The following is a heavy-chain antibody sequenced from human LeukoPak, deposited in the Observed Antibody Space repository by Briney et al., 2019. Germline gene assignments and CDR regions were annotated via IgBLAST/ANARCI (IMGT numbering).Heavy chain of an antibody. Sequence: GASVKVSCKASAYTFTGYYIHWVRQAPGQGLEWMGWINPNSGGTNYAQSFQGRVTMTRDTSISTAYMELNRLRSDDTAVYYCARGARAYDFWSGYSSGLDYWGQGTLVTVSS. V-gene: IGHV1-2*02. D-gene: IGHD3-3*01. J-gene: IGHJ4*02. CDR1: AYTFTGYY. CDR3: ARGARAYDFWSGYSSGLDY. CDR2: INPNSGGT.